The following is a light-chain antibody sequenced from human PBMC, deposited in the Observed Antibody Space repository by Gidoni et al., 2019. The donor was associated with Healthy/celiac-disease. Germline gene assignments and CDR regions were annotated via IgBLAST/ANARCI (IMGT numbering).Light chain of an antibody. CDR3: QQYNSYPCS. J-gene: IGKJ2*04. CDR2: KAS. CDR1: HSISSW. V-gene: IGKV1-5*03. Sequence: DIQMTQSPSTLSASVGDRVTITCRASHSISSWLAWYQQKPGKAPKPLIYKASSLESGVPSRFSGSRSGKECTLTINSLQPYDFATYYGQQYNSYPCSFGQGSKLEIK.